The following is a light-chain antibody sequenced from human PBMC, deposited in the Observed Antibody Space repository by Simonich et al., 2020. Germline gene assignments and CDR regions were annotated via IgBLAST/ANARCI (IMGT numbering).Light chain of an antibody. CDR1: SSDVGSYNL. CDR3: SSYTSSSTLV. CDR2: DVS. J-gene: IGLJ2*01. Sequence: QSALTQPASVSGSPGQSITISCTGTSSDVGSYNLVSWYQQHPGKAPKLMIYDVSKRPSGVSNRFSGSKSGNTASLTISGLQAADEADYYCSSYTSSSTLVFGGGTKLTVL. V-gene: IGLV2-14*02.